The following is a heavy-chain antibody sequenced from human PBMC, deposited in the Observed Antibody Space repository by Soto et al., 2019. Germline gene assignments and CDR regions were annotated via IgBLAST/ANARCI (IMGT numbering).Heavy chain of an antibody. Sequence: ASVKVSCKASGYTFTGYYVHWVRQAPGQGLEWMGWINPNSGDTYLAQRFQGRVTMNRDTSIGTAYMELRGLTSDDTAEYYCARGGAIVAAGTRVYLYNAMDVWGQGTTVTVSS. V-gene: IGHV1-2*02. J-gene: IGHJ6*02. CDR1: GYTFTGYY. CDR3: ARGGAIVAAGTRVYLYNAMDV. CDR2: INPNSGDT. D-gene: IGHD1-26*01.